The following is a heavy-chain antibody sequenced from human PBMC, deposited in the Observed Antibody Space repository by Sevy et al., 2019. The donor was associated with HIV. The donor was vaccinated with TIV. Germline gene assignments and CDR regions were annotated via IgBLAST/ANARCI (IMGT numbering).Heavy chain of an antibody. CDR1: GFTFTDYF. D-gene: IGHD2-21*01. V-gene: IGHV3-7*01. CDR2: IDQDGSQK. CDR3: ARALWPGDY. Sequence: GGSLRLSCAASGFTFTDYFMGWVRQAPGKGLEWVANIDQDGSQKNYVDSVKGRFTISRDNAKNSVYLQMNRLRVDDTAVYYCARALWPGDYWGQGTLVTVSS. J-gene: IGHJ4*02.